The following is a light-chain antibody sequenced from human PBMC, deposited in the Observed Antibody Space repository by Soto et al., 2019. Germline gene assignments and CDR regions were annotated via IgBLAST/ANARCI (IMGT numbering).Light chain of an antibody. J-gene: IGLJ2*01. V-gene: IGLV1-40*01. CDR2: GNS. Sequence: QSVLTQPPSVSGAPGQRVTISCTGSSSNIGAGYDVHWYQQLPGTAPKLLIYGNSNRPSGVPDRFSGSKYGTSASLAITELQAEDEADYHCQSYDSSLSVVVFGGGTKLTAL. CDR3: QSYDSSLSVVV. CDR1: SSNIGAGYD.